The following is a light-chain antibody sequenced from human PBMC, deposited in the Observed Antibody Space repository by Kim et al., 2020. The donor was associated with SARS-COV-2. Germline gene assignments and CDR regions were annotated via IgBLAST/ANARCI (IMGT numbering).Light chain of an antibody. CDR1: DSDVGGYNY. CDR2: DVS. V-gene: IGLV2-14*03. Sequence: LTQPASVSGSPGQSITISCTGTDSDVGGYNYVSWYQQHPGNAPKLIIYDVSNRPSGVSNRFSGSKSGNTASLTISGLQAEDEAHYYCNSYTISSTLVFGGGTKVTVL. CDR3: NSYTISSTLV. J-gene: IGLJ2*01.